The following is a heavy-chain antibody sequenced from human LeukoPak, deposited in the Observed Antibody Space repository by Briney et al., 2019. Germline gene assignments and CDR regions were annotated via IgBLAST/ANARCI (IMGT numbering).Heavy chain of an antibody. V-gene: IGHV3-23*01. Sequence: GGSLRLSCAASGFTFSSYAMSWVRQAPGKGLEWVSAISGSGGSTYYADSVKGRFTISRDNSKNTLYLQMNSLRAEDTAVYYCAKVVYDSSGYYYYYYYYGMDVWGQGTTVTASS. CDR1: GFTFSSYA. J-gene: IGHJ6*02. CDR3: AKVVYDSSGYYYYYYYYGMDV. D-gene: IGHD3-22*01. CDR2: ISGSGGST.